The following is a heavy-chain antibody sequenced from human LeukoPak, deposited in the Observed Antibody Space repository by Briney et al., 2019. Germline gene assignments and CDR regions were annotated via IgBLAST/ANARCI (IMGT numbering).Heavy chain of an antibody. Sequence: GASVKVSCKASGYTFNSYGISWVRQAPGQGLEWMGWINPNSGGTNYAQKFQGRVTMTRDTSISTAYMELSRLRSDDTAVYYCARDLSITMIVVADWGQGTLVTVSS. CDR1: GYTFNSYG. CDR2: INPNSGGT. CDR3: ARDLSITMIVVAD. D-gene: IGHD3-22*01. J-gene: IGHJ4*02. V-gene: IGHV1-2*02.